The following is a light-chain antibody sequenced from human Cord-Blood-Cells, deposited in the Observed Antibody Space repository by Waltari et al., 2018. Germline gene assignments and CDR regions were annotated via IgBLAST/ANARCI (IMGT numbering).Light chain of an antibody. J-gene: IGLJ3*02. V-gene: IGLV2-14*01. CDR3: SSYPSSSTWV. CDR2: DVS. CDR1: SSDVGGYNY. Sequence: QSALTQPASVSGSRGQPITISCTGTSSDVGGYNYVSCYQQHPSKAPNLLIYDVSKRPSGVSNRFSGSNTGNTASLTIFGRQAEDAADYYCSSYPSSSTWVFGGGTKLTVL.